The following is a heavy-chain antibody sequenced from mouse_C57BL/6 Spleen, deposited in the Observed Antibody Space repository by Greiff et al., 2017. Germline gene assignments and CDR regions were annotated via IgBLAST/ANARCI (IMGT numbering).Heavy chain of an antibody. CDR2: INPYNGDT. J-gene: IGHJ3*01. CDR1: GYSFTGYF. CDR3: ARGELRLPFAY. Sequence: VQLQQSGPELVKPGDSVKISCKASGYSFTGYFMNWVMQSHGKSLEWIGRINPYNGDTFYNQKFKGKSTLTVDKSSSTAYMQLSSLTSEDSAVXYCARGELRLPFAYWGQGTLVTVSA. V-gene: IGHV1-20*01. D-gene: IGHD3-2*02.